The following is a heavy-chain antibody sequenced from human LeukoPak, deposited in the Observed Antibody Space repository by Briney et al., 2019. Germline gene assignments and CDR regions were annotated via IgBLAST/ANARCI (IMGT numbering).Heavy chain of an antibody. Sequence: SETLSLTCAVYGGSFSGYYWSWIRQPPGKGLEWIGSIYYSGSTYYNPSLKSRVTISVDTSKNRFSLKLSSVTAADTAVYYCARGVATITEVDYWGQGTLVTVSS. D-gene: IGHD5-24*01. CDR2: IYYSGST. J-gene: IGHJ4*02. CDR1: GGSFSGYY. V-gene: IGHV4-34*01. CDR3: ARGVATITEVDY.